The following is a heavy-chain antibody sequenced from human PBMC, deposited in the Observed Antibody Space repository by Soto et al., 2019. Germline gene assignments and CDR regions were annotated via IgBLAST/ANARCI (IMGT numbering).Heavy chain of an antibody. Sequence: QVQLVESGGGVVQPGRSLRLSCAASGFTFSSYAMHWVRQAPGKGLEWVAVISYDGSNKYYADSVKGRFTISRDNSKNTLYLQMNSLRAEDTAVFYCARDRWELLLVYYFDYWGQGTLVTVSS. J-gene: IGHJ4*02. V-gene: IGHV3-30-3*01. D-gene: IGHD1-26*01. CDR3: ARDRWELLLVYYFDY. CDR2: ISYDGSNK. CDR1: GFTFSSYA.